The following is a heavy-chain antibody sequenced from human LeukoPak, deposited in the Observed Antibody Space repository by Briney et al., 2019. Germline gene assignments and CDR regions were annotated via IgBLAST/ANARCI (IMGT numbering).Heavy chain of an antibody. D-gene: IGHD6-13*01. J-gene: IGHJ4*02. Sequence: PGGSLRLSCAASGFTFSSYSMNWVRQAPGKGLEWVSSISSSSSYIYYADSVKGRFTISRDNAKNSLYLQMNSLRAEDTAVYYCARGQLTNPRIDYWGQGTLVIVSS. V-gene: IGHV3-21*01. CDR3: ARGQLTNPRIDY. CDR2: ISSSSSYI. CDR1: GFTFSSYS.